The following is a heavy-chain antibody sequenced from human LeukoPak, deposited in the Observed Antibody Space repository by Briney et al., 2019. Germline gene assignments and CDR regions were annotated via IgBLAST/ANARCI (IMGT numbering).Heavy chain of an antibody. J-gene: IGHJ4*02. D-gene: IGHD3-22*01. CDR2: IYHSGST. CDR3: AGQYYDGSGLYYFDY. CDR1: GGSISSSNW. Sequence: SETLSLTCAVSGGSISSSNWWSWVRQPPGKGLEWIGEIYHSGSTNYNPSLKSRVNISVDKSKNQFSLNLSSVTAADTAVYYCAGQYYDGSGLYYFDYWGQGTLVTVYS. V-gene: IGHV4-4*02.